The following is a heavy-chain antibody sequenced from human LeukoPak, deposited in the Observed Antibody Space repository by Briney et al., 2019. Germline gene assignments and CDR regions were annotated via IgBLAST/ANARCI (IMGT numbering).Heavy chain of an antibody. D-gene: IGHD1-26*01. Sequence: SGTLSLTCTVSGASINDYYWSWIRQPPGEGLEWIGYFYSRGNTKYNPSLKSRVTISIDTAKNQFSLKLSSVTPADTAVYYCAGEGGNWFDPWGQGTLVTVSS. CDR1: GASINDYY. J-gene: IGHJ5*02. V-gene: IGHV4-59*01. CDR3: AGEGGNWFDP. CDR2: FYSRGNT.